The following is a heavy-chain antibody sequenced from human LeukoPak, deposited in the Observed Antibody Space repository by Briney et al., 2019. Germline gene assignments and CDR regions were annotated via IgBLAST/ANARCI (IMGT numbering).Heavy chain of an antibody. J-gene: IGHJ3*02. Sequence: PSETLSLTCAVYGGSFSGYYWSWIRQPPGKGLEWIGEINHSGSTNYNPSLKSRVTISVDTSKNQFSLKLSSVTAADTAVYYCAKGPNYYDSRAEDAFDIWGQGTMSPSLQ. V-gene: IGHV4-34*01. CDR3: AKGPNYYDSRAEDAFDI. D-gene: IGHD3-22*01. CDR2: INHSGST. CDR1: GGSFSGYY.